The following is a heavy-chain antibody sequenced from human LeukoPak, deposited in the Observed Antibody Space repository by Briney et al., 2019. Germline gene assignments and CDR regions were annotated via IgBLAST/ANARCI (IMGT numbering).Heavy chain of an antibody. D-gene: IGHD3-16*02. V-gene: IGHV5-10-1*01. CDR2: IDPSDSYT. CDR3: ARHDGRDLGYLDP. J-gene: IGHJ5*02. Sequence: GASLRISYKGSGSSFTSDWISWGRPLRGKGQGRMGRIDPSDSYTNYSPSFQGHATISADKPINTAYLQGSSLKASDTAMYYCARHDGRDLGYLDPWGQGTLATVSS. CDR1: GSSFTSDW.